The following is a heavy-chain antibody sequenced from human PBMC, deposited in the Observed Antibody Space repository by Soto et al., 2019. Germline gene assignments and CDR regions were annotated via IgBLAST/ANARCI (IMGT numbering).Heavy chain of an antibody. D-gene: IGHD2-2*01. CDR1: GFTFSSYS. CDR2: ISSSSSYI. J-gene: IGHJ4*02. V-gene: IGHV3-21*01. CDR3: ARGDYCSSTSCYAGPNDYYFDY. Sequence: GGSLRLSCAASGFTFSSYSMNWVRQAPGKGLEWVSSISSSSSYIYYADSVKGRFTISRDNAKNSLYLQMNSLRAEDTAVYYCARGDYCSSTSCYAGPNDYYFDYWGQGTLVTVSS.